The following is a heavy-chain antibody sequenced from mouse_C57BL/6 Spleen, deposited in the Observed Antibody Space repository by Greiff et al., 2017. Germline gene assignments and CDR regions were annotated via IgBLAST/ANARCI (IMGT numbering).Heavy chain of an antibody. CDR3: ARTGYGSSNY. J-gene: IGHJ2*01. Sequence: VQLQQPGAELVRPGSSVKLSCKASGYTFTSSWMHWVKQRPIQGLEWIGNIDPSDSDTHYNQKFKDKATLTVDQSSSTAYMQLSSLTSEDSAVYDCARTGYGSSNYWGQGTTLTVSS. CDR2: IDPSDSDT. CDR1: GYTFTSSW. V-gene: IGHV1-52*01. D-gene: IGHD1-1*01.